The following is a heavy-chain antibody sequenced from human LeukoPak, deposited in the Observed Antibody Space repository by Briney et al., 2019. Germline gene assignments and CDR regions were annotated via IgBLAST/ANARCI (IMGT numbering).Heavy chain of an antibody. J-gene: IGHJ3*02. CDR1: GRTVSINY. CDR3: ARESGGVSAFDI. CDR2: IYSGGDT. D-gene: IGHD3-16*01. V-gene: IGHV3-53*01. Sequence: GGSLRLSCAASGRTVSINYMSWVRQAPGKGLEWVSIIYSGGDTYYADSVKGRFTISRDNSKNTLYLQINSLRAEDTAVYYCARESGGVSAFDIWGPGTMVTVSS.